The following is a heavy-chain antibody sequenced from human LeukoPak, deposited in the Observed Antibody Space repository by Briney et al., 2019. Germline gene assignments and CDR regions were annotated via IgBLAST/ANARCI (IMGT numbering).Heavy chain of an antibody. D-gene: IGHD5-12*01. CDR3: AKDDYSGYARGAFDI. Sequence: GGSLRLSCAASGFTFSSYAMSWVRQAPGKGLEWVSAISGSGGSTYYADSVKGRFTISRDNSKNTLYLQMNSLRAEDTAVYYCAKDDYSGYARGAFDIWGQGTMVTVPS. V-gene: IGHV3-23*01. CDR2: ISGSGGST. J-gene: IGHJ3*02. CDR1: GFTFSSYA.